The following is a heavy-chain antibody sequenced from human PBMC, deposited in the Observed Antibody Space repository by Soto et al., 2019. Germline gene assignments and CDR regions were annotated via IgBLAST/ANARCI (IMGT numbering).Heavy chain of an antibody. Sequence: GGSLRLSCAASGFTFSSYWMSWVRQAPGKGLEWVANIKQDGSEKYYVDSVKGRFTISRDNAKNSLYLQMNSLRAEDTAVYYCARYYYDSSGYYQPFDYWGQGTLVTVSS. CDR3: ARYYYDSSGYYQPFDY. CDR2: IKQDGSEK. D-gene: IGHD3-22*01. V-gene: IGHV3-7*03. J-gene: IGHJ4*02. CDR1: GFTFSSYW.